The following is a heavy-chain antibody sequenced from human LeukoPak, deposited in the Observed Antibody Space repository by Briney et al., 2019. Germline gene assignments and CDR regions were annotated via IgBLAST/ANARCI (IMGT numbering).Heavy chain of an antibody. Sequence: ASVKVSCKASGYIFTGYYMHWVRQAPGQGLEWMGWINPNSGDTNYAQKFQGRVTMTRDTSISTAYMELSRLRSDDTAVYYCARAEWELLYLGYWGQGTLVTVSS. CDR3: ARAEWELLYLGY. CDR1: GYIFTGYY. V-gene: IGHV1-2*02. CDR2: INPNSGDT. D-gene: IGHD1-26*01. J-gene: IGHJ4*02.